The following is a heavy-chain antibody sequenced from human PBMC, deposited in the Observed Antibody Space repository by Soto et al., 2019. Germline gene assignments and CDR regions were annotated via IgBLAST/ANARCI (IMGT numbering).Heavy chain of an antibody. CDR3: AKGSFGFDY. V-gene: IGHV3-23*01. D-gene: IGHD3-10*01. Sequence: HPXGSLKLSCAASGFTFTSYAMTWVRQVPGEGLQWVSSISKSGDSTYYADSVKGRFTTSRDNSKNTLYLQMNSLRAEDTAIYYCAKGSFGFDYWGQGNLVTVSS. CDR2: ISKSGDST. CDR1: GFTFTSYA. J-gene: IGHJ4*02.